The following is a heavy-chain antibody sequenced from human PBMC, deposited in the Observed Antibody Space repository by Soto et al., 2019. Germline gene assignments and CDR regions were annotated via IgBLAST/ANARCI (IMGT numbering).Heavy chain of an antibody. CDR2: ISSSSSYI. D-gene: IGHD1-7*01. CDR3: EREGYNWNYKGDY. Sequence: EVQLVESGGGLVKPGGSLRLSCAASGFTFSSYSMNWVRQAPGKGLEWVSSISSSSSYIYYADSVKGRFTISRDNAKNSLYLQINSLRGEDTACYYCEREGYNWNYKGDYWGQGTLVTVSS. V-gene: IGHV3-21*01. J-gene: IGHJ4*02. CDR1: GFTFSSYS.